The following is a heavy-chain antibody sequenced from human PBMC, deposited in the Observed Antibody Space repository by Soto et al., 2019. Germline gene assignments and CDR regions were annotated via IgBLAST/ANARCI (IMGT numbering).Heavy chain of an antibody. J-gene: IGHJ4*02. CDR3: ARTAYGSGSPTY. Sequence: SETLSLTCIVSGDSVSSGNNYWSWIRQPPGEGLEWIGYIFYSGNTYYTPSLKSRVTISVDTSKNQFSLRLSSVTGADTAVYYCARTAYGSGSPTYWGLGTLVT. D-gene: IGHD3-10*01. CDR2: IFYSGNT. V-gene: IGHV4-30-4*01. CDR1: GDSVSSGNNY.